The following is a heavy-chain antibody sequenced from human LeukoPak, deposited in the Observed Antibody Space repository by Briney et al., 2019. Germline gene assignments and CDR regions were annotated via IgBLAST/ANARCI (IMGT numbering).Heavy chain of an antibody. CDR2: IYYSGST. J-gene: IGHJ4*02. Sequence: SETLSLACTVSGGSISSSSYDWGWIRQPPGKGLEWIGSIYYSGSTYYNPSLKSRVTISVDTSKNQFSLKLSSVSAADTAVYYCARWVCGGDCSYFDYWGQGTLVTVSS. V-gene: IGHV4-39*01. D-gene: IGHD2-21*02. CDR1: GGSISSSSYD. CDR3: ARWVCGGDCSYFDY.